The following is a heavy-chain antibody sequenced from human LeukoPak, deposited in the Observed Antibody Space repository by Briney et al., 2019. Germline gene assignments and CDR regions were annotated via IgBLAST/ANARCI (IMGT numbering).Heavy chain of an antibody. CDR1: GFTFSSYW. D-gene: IGHD4-17*01. V-gene: IGHV3-7*02. CDR2: IKEGGSEI. J-gene: IGHJ3*01. CDR3: ATPTVSR. Sequence: GGSLRLSCAASGFTFSSYWMTWVRQAPGKGLEWVANIKEGGSEIHYVASVKGRFTISRDNARNSLFLQMNSLRDEDTAVYYCATPTVSRWGQGTMVTVSS.